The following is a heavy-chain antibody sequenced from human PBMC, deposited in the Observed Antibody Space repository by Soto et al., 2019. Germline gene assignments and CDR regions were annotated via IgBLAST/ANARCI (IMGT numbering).Heavy chain of an antibody. J-gene: IGHJ6*02. CDR2: ISSSSSYI. D-gene: IGHD2-2*01. CDR3: ARDSTEAVIYYYYYGMDV. V-gene: IGHV3-21*01. CDR1: GFTFSSYS. Sequence: GGSLRLSCAASGFTFSSYSMNWVRQAPGKGLEWVSSISSSSSYIYYADSVKGRFTISRDNAKNSLYLQMNSLRAEDTAVYYCARDSTEAVIYYYYYGMDVWGQGTTVTVSS.